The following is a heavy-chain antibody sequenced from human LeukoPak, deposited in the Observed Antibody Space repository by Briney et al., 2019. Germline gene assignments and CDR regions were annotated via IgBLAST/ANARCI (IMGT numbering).Heavy chain of an antibody. CDR2: IYTSGST. D-gene: IGHD1-26*01. CDR1: GCSISSYY. CDR3: ARDLPGYSGSYFIFDY. Sequence: PSETLSLTCTVSGCSISSYYWSWIRQPAGKGLEWIGRIYTSGSTNYNPSLKSRVTMSVDTSKNQFSLKLSSVTAADTAVYYCARDLPGYSGSYFIFDYWGQGTLVTVSS. V-gene: IGHV4-4*07. J-gene: IGHJ4*02.